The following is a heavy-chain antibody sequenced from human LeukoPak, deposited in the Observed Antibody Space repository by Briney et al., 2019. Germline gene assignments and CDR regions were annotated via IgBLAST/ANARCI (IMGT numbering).Heavy chain of an antibody. Sequence: ASVKVSCKASGYTFTSYDINWVRQATGQGLEWMGWMNPNSGNTGYAQKFQGRVTMTRNTSISTAYMELSSLRSEDTAVYYRARVYSSGWYYHYYYYMDVWGKGTTVTVSS. V-gene: IGHV1-8*01. J-gene: IGHJ6*03. D-gene: IGHD6-19*01. CDR1: GYTFTSYD. CDR3: ARVYSSGWYYHYYYYMDV. CDR2: MNPNSGNT.